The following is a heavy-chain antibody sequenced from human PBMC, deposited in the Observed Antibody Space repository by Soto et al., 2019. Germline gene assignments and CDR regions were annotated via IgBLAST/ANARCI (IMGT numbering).Heavy chain of an antibody. CDR1: GYTFVNHW. CDR3: ARHLGHCTRTSCFGGFDA. J-gene: IGHJ5*02. D-gene: IGHD2-2*01. Sequence: VHLMQSGAEVRKPGESLRISCKPSGYTFVNHWIGWVRQTPGKGLEWMGIIYPGDSKTRYSPSFQGQVTMSADTSNSTAYLQWSSLKASDTAMYYCARHLGHCTRTSCFGGFDAWGQGTLVTIS. CDR2: IYPGDSKT. V-gene: IGHV5-51*01.